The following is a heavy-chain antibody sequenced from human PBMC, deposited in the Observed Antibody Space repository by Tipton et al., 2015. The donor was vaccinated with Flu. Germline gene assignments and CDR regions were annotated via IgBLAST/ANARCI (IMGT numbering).Heavy chain of an antibody. Sequence: TLSLTCAVYGGSFSGYYWSWIRQPPGKGLEWIGEINHSGSTNYNPSLKSRVTISVDTSKNQFSLKLSSVTAADTAVYYCARGSGYYFLDYWGQGTLVTVSS. D-gene: IGHD3-22*01. J-gene: IGHJ4*02. V-gene: IGHV4-34*01. CDR2: INHSGST. CDR3: ARGSGYYFLDY. CDR1: GGSFSGYY.